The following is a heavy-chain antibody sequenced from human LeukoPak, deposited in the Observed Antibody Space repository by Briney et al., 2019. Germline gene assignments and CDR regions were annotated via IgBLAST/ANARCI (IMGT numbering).Heavy chain of an antibody. Sequence: SETLSLTCTVSGGSISSYYWSWIRQPAGKGLEWIGRIYTSGSTNYNPSLKSRVTMSVDTSKNQFSPKLSSVTAADTAVYYCARGVKRGSSAPIIGYYYYYMDVWGKGTTVTVSS. CDR2: IYTSGST. V-gene: IGHV4-4*07. J-gene: IGHJ6*03. CDR3: ARGVKRGSSAPIIGYYYYYMDV. D-gene: IGHD6-6*01. CDR1: GGSISSYY.